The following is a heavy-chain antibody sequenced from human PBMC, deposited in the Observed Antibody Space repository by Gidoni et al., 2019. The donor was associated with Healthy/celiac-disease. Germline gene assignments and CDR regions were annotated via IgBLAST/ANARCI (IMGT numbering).Heavy chain of an antibody. V-gene: IGHV3-23*01. CDR1: GFTFSSYA. CDR3: ARDRSFYGAVAFDY. Sequence: EVQLLESGGGLVQPGGSLRLSCAASGFTFSSYALGWVRQAPGKGLEWVATFSGRDDIAYYAESVKGRFTISRDNSKNTVLLQMNSLRAEDTDLYYCARDRSFYGAVAFDYWGQGTLVTVSS. J-gene: IGHJ4*02. CDR2: FSGRDDIA. D-gene: IGHD3-10*01.